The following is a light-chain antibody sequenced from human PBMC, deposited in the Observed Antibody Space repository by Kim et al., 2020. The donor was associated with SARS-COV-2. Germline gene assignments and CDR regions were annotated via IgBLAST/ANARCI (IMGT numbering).Light chain of an antibody. CDR3: QQYGSSPST. CDR2: GVS. Sequence: EIVLTQSPGTLSLSPGERATLSCRASQSISSTYLAWYQQKPGQAPRLLMYGVSTRATGFPDRFSGSGSGTDFTLTISRLEPEDFAVYYCQQYGSSPSTFGQGTKVEIK. V-gene: IGKV3-20*01. CDR1: QSISSTY. J-gene: IGKJ1*01.